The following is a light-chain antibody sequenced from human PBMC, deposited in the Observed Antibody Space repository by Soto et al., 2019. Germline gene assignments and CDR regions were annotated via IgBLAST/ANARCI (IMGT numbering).Light chain of an antibody. CDR3: AAWDDSLNGSYV. J-gene: IGLJ1*01. CDR1: SSNIGSNT. CDR2: SNN. Sequence: QSVLTQPPSASGTPGQRVTISCSGSSSNIGSNTVNWYQQLPGTAPKLLIYSNNQRPSGVPDRCSGSKSGTSASLAISGLQSEEEADYYCAAWDDSLNGSYVFGTGTKVTVL. V-gene: IGLV1-44*01.